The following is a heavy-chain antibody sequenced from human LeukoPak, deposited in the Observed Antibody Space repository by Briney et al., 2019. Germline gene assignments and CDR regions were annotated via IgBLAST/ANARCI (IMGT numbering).Heavy chain of an antibody. CDR3: ARGDYGDDVLPDY. J-gene: IGHJ4*02. V-gene: IGHV1-69*05. Sequence: ASVKVSCKASGGTFSSYAISWVRQAPGQGLEWMGRIIPIFGTANYAQKFQGRVTITTDESTSTAYMELSSLRSEDTAVYYCARGDYGDDVLPDYWGQGTLVTVSS. D-gene: IGHD4-17*01. CDR2: IIPIFGTA. CDR1: GGTFSSYA.